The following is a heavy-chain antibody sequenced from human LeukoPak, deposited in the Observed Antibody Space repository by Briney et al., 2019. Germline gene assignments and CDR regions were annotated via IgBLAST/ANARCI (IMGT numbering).Heavy chain of an antibody. D-gene: IGHD3-22*01. CDR1: GFTFSRDG. CDR2: ISYDGSNK. J-gene: IGHJ6*02. Sequence: PGGSLRLSCAASGFTFSRDGMHWVRQAPGKGLEWVAAISYDGSNKWHADSVKGRFTISGDNYKHTLYLQMNSLRAEDTAVYYCAKDFTYFCDSSGRPYGMDVWGQGTTVTVSS. V-gene: IGHV3-30*18. CDR3: AKDFTYFCDSSGRPYGMDV.